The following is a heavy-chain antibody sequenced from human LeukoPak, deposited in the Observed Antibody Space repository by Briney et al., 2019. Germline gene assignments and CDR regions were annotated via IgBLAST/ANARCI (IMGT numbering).Heavy chain of an antibody. J-gene: IGHJ4*02. Sequence: GGPLRLSCAASGFTFSSYWMSWVRQAPGKGREWVANIKQDGSEKYFVDSVKGRFTISRDNAKNSLYLQMNSLRAEDTAVYYCAREYSSSWSLDYFDYWGQGTLVTASS. CDR3: AREYSSSWSLDYFDY. V-gene: IGHV3-7*01. CDR2: IKQDGSEK. CDR1: GFTFSSYW. D-gene: IGHD6-13*01.